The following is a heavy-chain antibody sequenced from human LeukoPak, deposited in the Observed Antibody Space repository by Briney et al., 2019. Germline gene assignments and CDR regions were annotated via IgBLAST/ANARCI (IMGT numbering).Heavy chain of an antibody. V-gene: IGHV1-8*01. CDR1: GYTFTSYD. D-gene: IGHD6-13*01. CDR3: ARTRGIAAAHGWFDP. J-gene: IGHJ5*02. CDR2: MNPNSGNT. Sequence: ASVKVSCKASGYTFTSYDINWVRQATGQGLEWMGWMNPNSGNTGCAQKFQGRVTMTRNTSISTAYMELSSLRSEDTAVYYCARTRGIAAAHGWFDPWGQGTLVTVSS.